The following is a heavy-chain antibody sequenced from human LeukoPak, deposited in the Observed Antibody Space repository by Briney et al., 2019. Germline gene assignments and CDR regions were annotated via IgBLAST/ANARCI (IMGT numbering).Heavy chain of an antibody. D-gene: IGHD3-16*02. CDR1: GFTFSSYW. Sequence: PGGSLRLSCAASGFTFSSYWMHWVRQAPGKGLVWVSRINSDGSSTSYADSVKGRFTISRDNAKNTLYLQMNSLRAEDTAVYYCARSYDYVWGSYRYTDFDYWGQGTLVTVSS. J-gene: IGHJ4*02. CDR2: INSDGSST. CDR3: ARSYDYVWGSYRYTDFDY. V-gene: IGHV3-74*01.